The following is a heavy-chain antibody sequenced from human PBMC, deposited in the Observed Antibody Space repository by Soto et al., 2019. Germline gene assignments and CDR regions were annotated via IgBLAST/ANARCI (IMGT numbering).Heavy chain of an antibody. CDR3: ARRGYCSSTSCYYYGMDV. CDR1: GYSFTSYW. D-gene: IGHD2-2*01. Sequence: HGESLKISCKGSGYSFTSYWIGWVRQMPGKGLEWMGIIYPGDSDTRYSPSFQGQVTISADKSISTAYLQWSSLKASDTAMYYCARRGYCSSTSCYYYGMDVWGQGTTVTVSS. V-gene: IGHV5-51*01. J-gene: IGHJ6*02. CDR2: IYPGDSDT.